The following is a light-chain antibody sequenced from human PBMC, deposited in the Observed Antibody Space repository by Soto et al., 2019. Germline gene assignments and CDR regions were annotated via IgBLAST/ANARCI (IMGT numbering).Light chain of an antibody. CDR2: DNN. J-gene: IGLJ3*02. V-gene: IGLV1-40*01. CDR1: SSNIGAGYN. CDR3: QSYDNHLGAWV. Sequence: QSVLTQPPSVSGAPGQRVTISCTGSSSNIGAGYNVHWYHQVPGTAPKLLIHDNNNRPSGVPDRFSGSKSGTSAALAITGLQAEDEADFYCQSYDNHLGAWVFGGGTKLTVL.